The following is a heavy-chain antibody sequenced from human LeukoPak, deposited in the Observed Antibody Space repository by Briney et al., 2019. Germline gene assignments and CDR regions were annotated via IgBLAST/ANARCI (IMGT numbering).Heavy chain of an antibody. CDR2: IYLSGTT. D-gene: IGHD7-27*01. J-gene: IGHJ4*02. CDR1: DYSISSGYY. Sequence: SETLSLTCTVSDYSISSGYYWGWIRQPPGKGLEWIGIIYLSGTTYYNPSLKSRVTISVDTSKNQFSLNLSSVTAADTAAYYCATNVGKTFDHWSQGTLVTVSS. CDR3: ATNVGKTFDH. V-gene: IGHV4-38-2*02.